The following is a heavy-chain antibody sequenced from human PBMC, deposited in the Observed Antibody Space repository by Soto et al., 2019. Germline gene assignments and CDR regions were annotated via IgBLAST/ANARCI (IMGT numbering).Heavy chain of an antibody. CDR3: AKDGQWLVLDYYYGMDV. Sequence: PGGSLRLSCAASGFTFSSYAMSWVRQAPGKGLEWVSAISGSGGSTYYADSVKGRFTISRDNSKNTLYLQMNSLRAEDTAAYYCAKDGQWLVLDYYYGMDVWGQGTTVTVSS. CDR1: GFTFSSYA. CDR2: ISGSGGST. V-gene: IGHV3-23*01. J-gene: IGHJ6*02. D-gene: IGHD6-19*01.